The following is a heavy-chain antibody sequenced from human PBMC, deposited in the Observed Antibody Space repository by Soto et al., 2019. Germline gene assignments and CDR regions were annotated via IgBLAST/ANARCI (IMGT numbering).Heavy chain of an antibody. V-gene: IGHV3-11*01. J-gene: IGHJ4*02. CDR1: EFTFSDYY. CDR2: ISSSGSTI. D-gene: IGHD6-13*01. Sequence: PRGSMRPSCAASEFTFSDYYMSWIRQAPGKGLEWLSYISSSGSTIHYADSVKGRFTVSRDNTKNSLYLQMNSLRAEDTAVYYCARVVITAAGCVDYWGQGTLVTVSS. CDR3: ARVVITAAGCVDY.